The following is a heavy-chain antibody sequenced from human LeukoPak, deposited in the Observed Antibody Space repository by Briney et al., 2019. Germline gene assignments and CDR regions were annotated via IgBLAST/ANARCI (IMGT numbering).Heavy chain of an antibody. CDR1: GVTFSSYA. D-gene: IGHD2-15*01. CDR3: AREDIVVVVADKGIDY. V-gene: IGHV1-18*01. CDR2: ISAYNGNT. Sequence: ASVKVSCKASGVTFSSYAISWVRQAPGQGLEWMGWISAYNGNTNYAQKLQGRVTMTTDTSTSTAYMELRSLRSDDTAVYYCAREDIVVVVADKGIDYWGQGTLVTVSS. J-gene: IGHJ4*02.